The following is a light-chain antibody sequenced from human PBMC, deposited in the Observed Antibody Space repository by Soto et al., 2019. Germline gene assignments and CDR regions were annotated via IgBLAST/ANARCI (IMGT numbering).Light chain of an antibody. J-gene: IGKJ2*01. CDR2: DAS. Sequence: DIQMTQSPSSLSASVGDRVIITCQASRDINRYLNWYQQKPGKAPKLMIYDASNLETGVPSRFSGSGSGTDFTFTISSLQPEDVATYYCQHHGNFPYTFGQGTKLGIK. CDR3: QHHGNFPYT. CDR1: RDINRY. V-gene: IGKV1-33*01.